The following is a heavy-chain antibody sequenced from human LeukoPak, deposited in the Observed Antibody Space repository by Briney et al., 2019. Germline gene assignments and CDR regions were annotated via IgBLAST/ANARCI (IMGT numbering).Heavy chain of an antibody. V-gene: IGHV1-2*02. D-gene: IGHD5-12*01. CDR3: ARDRRRYSGYDLYYYYYMDV. CDR2: INPNSGGT. CDR1: GYTFTSYG. J-gene: IGHJ6*03. Sequence: GASVKVFCKASGYTFTSYGISWVRQAPGQGLEWMGWINPNSGGTNYAQKFQGRVTMTRDTSISTAYMELSRLRSDDTAVYYCARDRRRYSGYDLYYYYYMDVWGRGTTVTVSS.